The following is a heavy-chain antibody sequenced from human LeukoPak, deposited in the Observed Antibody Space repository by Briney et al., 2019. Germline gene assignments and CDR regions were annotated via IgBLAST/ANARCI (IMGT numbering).Heavy chain of an antibody. J-gene: IGHJ4*02. CDR2: IRSKANSYAT. D-gene: IGHD3-10*01. CDR3: TRHNRYSGVFDY. Sequence: PGGSLRLSCAASGFTFSGSAMHWVHQASGKGLEWVGRIRSKANSYATAYAASVKGRFTISRDDSKNTAYLQMNSLKTEDTAVYYCTRHNRYSGVFDYWGQGTLVTVSS. CDR1: GFTFSGSA. V-gene: IGHV3-73*01.